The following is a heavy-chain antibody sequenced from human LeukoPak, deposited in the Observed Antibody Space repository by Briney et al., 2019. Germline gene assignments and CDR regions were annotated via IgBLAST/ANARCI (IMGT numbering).Heavy chain of an antibody. D-gene: IGHD1-26*01. Sequence: GGSLRLSCAASGFTFSDYYMSWIRQAPGKGLEWVSYISSSGSTIYYADSVKGRFTISRDNAKNTLYLQMNSLRVEDMAVYYCVRDLRRMGATTAYLHHWGQGTLVTVSS. CDR1: GFTFSDYY. CDR2: ISSSGSTI. CDR3: VRDLRRMGATTAYLHH. J-gene: IGHJ1*01. V-gene: IGHV3-11*04.